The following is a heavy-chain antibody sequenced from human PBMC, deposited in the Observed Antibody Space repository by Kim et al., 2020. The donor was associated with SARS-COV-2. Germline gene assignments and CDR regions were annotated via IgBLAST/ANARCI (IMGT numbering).Heavy chain of an antibody. V-gene: IGHV3-9*01. J-gene: IGHJ6*01. CDR1: GFTFDDYA. CDR3: AKEFSREGYYYYGMDV. CDR2: ISWNSGSI. Sequence: GGSLRLSCAASGFTFDDYAMHWVRQAPGKGLEWVSGISWNSGSIGYADSVKGRFTISRDNAKNSLYLQMNSLRAEDTALYYCAKEFSREGYYYYGMDVWG.